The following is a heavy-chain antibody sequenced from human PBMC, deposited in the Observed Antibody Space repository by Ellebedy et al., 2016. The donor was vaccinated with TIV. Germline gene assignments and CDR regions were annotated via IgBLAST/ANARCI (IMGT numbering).Heavy chain of an antibody. D-gene: IGHD3-22*01. CDR1: GFTFSSYA. CDR3: AKGAYYYDSSSHIDY. CDR2: ISGSGGST. Sequence: GESLKISCAASGFTFSSYAMSWVRQAPGKGLEWVSAISGSGGSTYYADSVKDRFTISRDNSKNTLYLQMNSLRAEDTAVYYCAKGAYYYDSSSHIDYWGQGTLGTVSS. J-gene: IGHJ4*02. V-gene: IGHV3-23*01.